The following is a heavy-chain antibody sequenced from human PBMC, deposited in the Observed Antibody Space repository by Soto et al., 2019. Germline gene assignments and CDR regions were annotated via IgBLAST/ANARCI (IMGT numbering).Heavy chain of an antibody. Sequence: GASVKVSCKASGYTFTSYDINWVRQATGQGLEWMGWISSYNGNTNYAQKLQGRVTMTTDTSTTTAYMELRSLRSDDTAVYYCARDRPTSSIRARDYYYAMDVWGQGTTVTVSS. CDR1: GYTFTSYD. CDR2: ISSYNGNT. CDR3: ARDRPTSSIRARDYYYAMDV. J-gene: IGHJ6*02. D-gene: IGHD6-6*01. V-gene: IGHV1-18*01.